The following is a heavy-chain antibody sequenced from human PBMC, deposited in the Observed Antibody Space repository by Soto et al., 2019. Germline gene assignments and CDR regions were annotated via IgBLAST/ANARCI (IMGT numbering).Heavy chain of an antibody. CDR1: GGTFSSYA. CDR3: ARPAGPGRHHTYYFDY. J-gene: IGHJ4*02. CDR2: IIPIFGTA. Sequence: SVKVSCKASGGTFSSYAISWVRQAPGQGLEWMGGIIPIFGTANYAQKFQGRVTITADESTSTAYMELSSLRSEDTAVYYCARPAGPGRHHTYYFDYWGQGTLVTVSS. V-gene: IGHV1-69*13.